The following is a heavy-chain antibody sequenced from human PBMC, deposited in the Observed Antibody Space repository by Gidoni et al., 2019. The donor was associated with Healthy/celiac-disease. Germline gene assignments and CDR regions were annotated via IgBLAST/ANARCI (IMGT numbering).Heavy chain of an antibody. CDR1: GFTFSSYA. CDR3: AKDDYVWGSYRNDAFDI. V-gene: IGHV3-23*01. J-gene: IGHJ3*02. Sequence: EVQLLESGGGLVQPGGSLRLSCAASGFTFSSYAMSWVRQAPGKGLEWVSAISGSGGSTYYADSVKGRFTISRDNSKNTLYLQMNSLRAEDTAVYYCAKDDYVWGSYRNDAFDIWGQGTMVTVSS. CDR2: ISGSGGST. D-gene: IGHD3-16*02.